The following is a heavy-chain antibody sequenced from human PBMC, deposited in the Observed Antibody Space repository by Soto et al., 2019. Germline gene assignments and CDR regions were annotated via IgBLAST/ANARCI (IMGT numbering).Heavy chain of an antibody. CDR1: GGSISSGGYY. J-gene: IGHJ6*02. CDR3: ARELRFGEDDYGMDV. D-gene: IGHD3-10*01. CDR2: IYYSGST. Sequence: QVQLQESGPGLVKPSQTLSLTCTVSGGSISSGGYYWSWIRQHPGKGLEWIGYIYYSGSTYYNPSLKSRVTIAVDTSKNQFSLKLSSVTAADTAVYYCARELRFGEDDYGMDVWGQGTTVTVSS. V-gene: IGHV4-31*03.